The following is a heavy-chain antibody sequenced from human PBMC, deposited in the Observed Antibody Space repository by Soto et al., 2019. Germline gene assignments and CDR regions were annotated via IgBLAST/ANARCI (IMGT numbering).Heavy chain of an antibody. CDR2: ISYDGSNK. CDR3: AREDRVLRFLEWLILGV. Sequence: GGSLRLSCAASGFTFSSYAMHWVRQAPGKGLEWVAVISYDGSNKYYADSVKGRFTISRDNSKNTLYLQMNSLRAEDTAVYYCAREDRVLRFLEWLILGVWGQGTTVTVSS. J-gene: IGHJ6*02. V-gene: IGHV3-30-3*01. CDR1: GFTFSSYA. D-gene: IGHD3-3*01.